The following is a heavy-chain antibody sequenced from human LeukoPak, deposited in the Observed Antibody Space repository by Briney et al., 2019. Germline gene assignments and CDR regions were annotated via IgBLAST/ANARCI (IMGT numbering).Heavy chain of an antibody. CDR3: ARDMGEYYDILTGYSLIGGMDV. CDR1: GFTFSSSA. D-gene: IGHD3-9*01. CDR2: IVVGSGNT. J-gene: IGHJ6*02. Sequence: SVKVSCKSSGFTFSSSAVHWVRQARGQRLEWIGWIVVGSGNTNYAQKFQQRVTLSRDMSTSTAYMELRSLRSDDTAVYYCARDMGEYYDILTGYSLIGGMDVWGQGTTVTVSS. V-gene: IGHV1-58*01.